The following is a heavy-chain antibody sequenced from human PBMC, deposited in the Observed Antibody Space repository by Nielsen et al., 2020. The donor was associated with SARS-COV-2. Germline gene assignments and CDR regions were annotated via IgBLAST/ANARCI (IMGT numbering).Heavy chain of an antibody. D-gene: IGHD6-19*01. CDR1: GGSIIRYY. Sequence: SETLSLTCTVFGGSIIRYYWSWIRQPPGKGLEWIGYIYYSGSTNYNPSLKSRVTISVDTSKNQFSLKLSSVTAADTAVYYCARTYSSGWSHYFDYWGKGTLVTVSS. CDR3: ARTYSSGWSHYFDY. J-gene: IGHJ4*02. CDR2: IYYSGST. V-gene: IGHV4-59*01.